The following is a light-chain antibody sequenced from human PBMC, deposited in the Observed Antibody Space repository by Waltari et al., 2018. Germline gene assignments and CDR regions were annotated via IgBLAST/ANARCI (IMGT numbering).Light chain of an antibody. J-gene: IGLJ1*01. CDR2: DVS. CDR1: SIHVDDHDY. Sequence: QSALTKTSSVSGSPGPSITISCTGTSIHVDDHDYLAWYQQHPGKAPKLMIYDVSNRPSGISNRFSGSKSGNTASLTISGLQAEDEADYYCSSYTDITTLGGVFGTGTKVTVL. CDR3: SSYTDITTLGGV. V-gene: IGLV2-14*03.